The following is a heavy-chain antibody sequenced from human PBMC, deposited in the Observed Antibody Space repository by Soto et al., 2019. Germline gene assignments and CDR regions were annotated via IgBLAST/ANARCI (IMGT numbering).Heavy chain of an antibody. Sequence: QVQLVQSGAEVKKPGASVKVSCKASGYTFTSYGISWVRQAPGQGLEWMGWISAYNGNTNYAQRLKDRVTMTTDTSTSTAYMELRSMRSDDTAVYYCARVGSSSGWTLGFDYWGQGTLVTVSS. CDR3: ARVGSSSGWTLGFDY. V-gene: IGHV1-18*01. J-gene: IGHJ4*02. CDR2: ISAYNGNT. CDR1: GYTFTSYG. D-gene: IGHD6-19*01.